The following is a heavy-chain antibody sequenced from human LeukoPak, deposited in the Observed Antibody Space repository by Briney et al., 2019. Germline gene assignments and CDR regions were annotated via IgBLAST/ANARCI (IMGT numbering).Heavy chain of an antibody. J-gene: IGHJ4*02. Sequence: GGSLRLSCAASGFTFSNAWMSWVRQAPGKGLEWVGRIKSKTDGGTTDYAAPVKGRFTISRDDSKNTLYLQMDSLKTEDTAVYYCTTEGDTAVSDFDYWGQGTLVTVSS. CDR1: GFTFSNAW. V-gene: IGHV3-15*01. CDR3: TTEGDTAVSDFDY. CDR2: IKSKTDGGTT. D-gene: IGHD5-18*01.